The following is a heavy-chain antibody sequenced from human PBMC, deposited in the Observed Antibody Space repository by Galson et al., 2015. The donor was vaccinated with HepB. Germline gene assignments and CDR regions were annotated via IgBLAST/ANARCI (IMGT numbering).Heavy chain of an antibody. D-gene: IGHD6-25*01. CDR2: ISPYNGDT. CDR3: ARGGSSSGYGWFDP. Sequence: VKVSCKASGYTFTNFGISWVRRAPGQGLEWMGWISPYNGDTRYAQKLQGRVTMTTDTSTRTAYMELRSLRSDDTAVYYCARGGSSSGYGWFDPWGQGTLVTVSS. J-gene: IGHJ5*02. V-gene: IGHV1-18*04. CDR1: GYTFTNFG.